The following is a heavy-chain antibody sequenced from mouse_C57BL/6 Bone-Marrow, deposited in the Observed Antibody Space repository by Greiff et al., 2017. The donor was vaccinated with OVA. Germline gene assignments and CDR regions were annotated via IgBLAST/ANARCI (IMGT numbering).Heavy chain of an antibody. CDR1: GYAFSSSW. CDR2: IYPGDGDT. V-gene: IGHV1-82*01. J-gene: IGHJ4*01. D-gene: IGHD3-2*02. Sequence: QVQLQQSGPELVKPGASVKISCKASGYAFSSSWMHWVKQRPGKGLEWIGRIYPGDGDTNYNGKFKGKATLTADKSSSTAYMQLSSLTSEDSAVYCCARSESSGYKMDYWGQGTSVTVSS. CDR3: ARSESSGYKMDY.